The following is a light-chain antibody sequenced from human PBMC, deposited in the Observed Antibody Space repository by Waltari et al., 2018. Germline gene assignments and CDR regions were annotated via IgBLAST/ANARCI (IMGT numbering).Light chain of an antibody. CDR2: DGS. Sequence: QSALTQPASVSGSPGQSITISCTGPSSDLGYSIYVPWYQQHPGKAPKLMIYDGSNRPSGVSNRFSGSKSGNTASLTISGLQAEDEADYYCSSYTTSSTVVFGGGTKLTVL. V-gene: IGLV2-14*03. J-gene: IGLJ2*01. CDR3: SSYTTSSTVV. CDR1: SSDLGYSIY.